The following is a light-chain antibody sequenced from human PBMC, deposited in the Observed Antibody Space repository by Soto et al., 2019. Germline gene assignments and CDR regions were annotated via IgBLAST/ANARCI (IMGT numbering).Light chain of an antibody. J-gene: IGKJ4*01. CDR3: QQANSFPHT. CDR2: DAS. CDR1: QGIGSW. Sequence: DIQMTQSPSSASASVGDRVTITCRASQGIGSWLAWYQQKPEKAPNLLIYDASNLHSGVPSRFSGSGSGADFSLTISILQPEDFATYYCQQANSFPHTFGGGTKVEI. V-gene: IGKV1-12*01.